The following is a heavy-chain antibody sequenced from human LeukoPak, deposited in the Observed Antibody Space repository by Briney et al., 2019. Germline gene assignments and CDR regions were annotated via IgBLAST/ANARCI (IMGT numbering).Heavy chain of an antibody. CDR3: ARGDVVVPAAIPVVGAFDI. D-gene: IGHD2-2*02. J-gene: IGHJ3*02. Sequence: SVKVSCKASVGTFSSYAISWVRQAPGQGLEWMGGIIPIFGTANYAQKFQGRVTITTDESTSTAYMELSSLRSEDTAVYYCARGDVVVPAAIPVVGAFDIWGQGTMVTVSS. CDR1: VGTFSSYA. V-gene: IGHV1-69*05. CDR2: IIPIFGTA.